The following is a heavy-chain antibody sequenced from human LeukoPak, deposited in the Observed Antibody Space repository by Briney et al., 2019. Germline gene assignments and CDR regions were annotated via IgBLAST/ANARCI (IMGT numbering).Heavy chain of an antibody. V-gene: IGHV3-66*01. J-gene: IGHJ4*02. CDR1: GFTVSGNY. Sequence: GGSLRLSCAASGFTVSGNYMSWVRQAPGKGLEWVSVIYSGGSTYYADSVKGRFTISRDNSKNTLYLQMNSLRAEDTAVYYCARFKGAYYDSGGYYFDYWGQGTLVTVSS. CDR3: ARFKGAYYDSGGYYFDY. D-gene: IGHD3-22*01. CDR2: IYSGGST.